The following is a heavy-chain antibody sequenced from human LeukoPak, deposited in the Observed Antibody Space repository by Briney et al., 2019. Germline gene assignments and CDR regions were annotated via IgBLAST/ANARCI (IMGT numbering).Heavy chain of an antibody. D-gene: IGHD1-26*01. CDR1: GFTLRSHW. Sequence: GGALRLSCAHSGFTLRSHWMSLVRQHPGAELEWAASIKQEESEKYYVDTARGRFTVSRDNAKTTLYLQMNSLRAEDTAVYYCARLMGDRTIYDSWGQGTLVTVSS. CDR2: IKQEESEK. V-gene: IGHV3-7*01. J-gene: IGHJ4*02. CDR3: ARLMGDRTIYDS.